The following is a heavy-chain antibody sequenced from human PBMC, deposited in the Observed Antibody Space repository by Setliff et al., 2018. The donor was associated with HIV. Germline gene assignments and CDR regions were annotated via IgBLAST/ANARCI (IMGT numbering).Heavy chain of an antibody. Sequence: KTSETLSLTCSVSGGSILNYFWSWVRQAAGKGPEWIGRLHFSGTAATYNPSLKSRVTMSMDPSKNQFSLNLKSVTAADTAVYYCALASIVSTARWNHWGRGTTVTVSS. CDR1: GGSILNYF. J-gene: IGHJ4*02. CDR3: ALASIVSTARWNH. D-gene: IGHD1-26*01. CDR2: LHFSGTAA. V-gene: IGHV4-4*07.